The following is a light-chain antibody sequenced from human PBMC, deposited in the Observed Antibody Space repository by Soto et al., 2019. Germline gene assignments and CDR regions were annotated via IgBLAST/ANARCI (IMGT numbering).Light chain of an antibody. V-gene: IGKV3-15*01. Sequence: EIVLTQSPATLSLSPWDRATLSCGASQSVSNNYLAWYQQKPGQAPRLLIYGASTRATGIPARFSGSGSGTEFTLTISRLQSEDFAVYYCQQYNNWPPWTFGQGTKVDI. CDR1: QSVSNN. J-gene: IGKJ1*01. CDR3: QQYNNWPPWT. CDR2: GAS.